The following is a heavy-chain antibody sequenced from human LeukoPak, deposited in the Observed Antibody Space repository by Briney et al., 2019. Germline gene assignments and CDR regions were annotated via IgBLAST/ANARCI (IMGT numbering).Heavy chain of an antibody. CDR3: ATSRRYFDWQFDY. V-gene: IGHV1-24*01. D-gene: IGHD3-9*01. CDR2: FDPEDGET. CDR1: GFTLTKLS. J-gene: IGHJ4*02. Sequence: GASVKDSSKDSGFTLTKLSMHWVRQAPGKRLEWIGGFDPEDGETIYVQKFQGRVTMTEDTSTDTAYMDLSSVRSEDTAVYYCATSRRYFDWQFDYWGQGTLVTVSS.